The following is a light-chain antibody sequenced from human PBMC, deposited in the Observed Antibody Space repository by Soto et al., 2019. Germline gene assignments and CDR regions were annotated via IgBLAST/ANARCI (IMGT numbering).Light chain of an antibody. CDR1: SSDVGGYNY. V-gene: IGLV2-14*01. CDR2: EVS. J-gene: IGLJ1*01. CDR3: SSYTSSSTSFV. Sequence: QSALTQPASVSESPGQSITISCTGTSSDVGGYNYVSWYQQHPGKAPKLMIYEVSNRPSWVSNRFSGSKSGNTASLTISGLQAEDEADYYCSSYTSSSTSFVFGTGTKLTVL.